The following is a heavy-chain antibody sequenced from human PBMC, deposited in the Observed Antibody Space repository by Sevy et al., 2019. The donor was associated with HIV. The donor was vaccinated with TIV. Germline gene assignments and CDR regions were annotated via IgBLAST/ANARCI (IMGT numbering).Heavy chain of an antibody. J-gene: IGHJ4*02. CDR2: IYYSGVT. Sequence: SETLSLTCTVSGGSINSRTSYWGWIRQPPGKGLEWIGIIYYSGVTYYNPSLKSRVTISVDTSKNQFSLKLSSVTAADKAVYYCARLDATRPKGYYFDYWGQGTLVTVSS. D-gene: IGHD1-1*01. CDR1: GGSINSRTSY. V-gene: IGHV4-39*01. CDR3: ARLDATRPKGYYFDY.